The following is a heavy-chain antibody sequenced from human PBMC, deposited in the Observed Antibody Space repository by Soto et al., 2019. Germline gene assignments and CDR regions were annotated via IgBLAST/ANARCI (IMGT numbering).Heavy chain of an antibody. J-gene: IGHJ6*02. Sequence: ASVKVSCKASGYTFTSYGISWVRQAPGQGLEWMGWISAYNGNTNYAQKLQGRVTMTTDTSTSTAYMELRSLRSDDTAVYYCARDVGVPYYYYGMDVWGQGTTVTVSS. CDR2: ISAYNGNT. D-gene: IGHD2-2*01. V-gene: IGHV1-18*01. CDR3: ARDVGVPYYYYGMDV. CDR1: GYTFTSYG.